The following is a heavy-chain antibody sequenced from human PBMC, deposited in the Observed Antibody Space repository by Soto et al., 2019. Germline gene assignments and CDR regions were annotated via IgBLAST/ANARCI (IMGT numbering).Heavy chain of an antibody. D-gene: IGHD6-19*01. CDR3: AKGKVAVAGYYYYGMDV. V-gene: IGHV3-30*18. J-gene: IGHJ6*02. CDR2: ISYDGSNK. CDR1: GFTFSSYG. Sequence: QVQLVESGGGVVQPGRSLRLSCAASGFTFSSYGMHWVRQAPGKGLEWVAVISYDGSNKYYADSVKGRFTISRDNSKNTLYLQMNSLRAEDKAVYYCAKGKVAVAGYYYYGMDVWGQGTTVTVSS.